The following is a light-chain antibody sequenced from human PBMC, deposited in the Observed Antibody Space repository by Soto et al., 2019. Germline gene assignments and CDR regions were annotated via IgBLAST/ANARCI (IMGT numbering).Light chain of an antibody. V-gene: IGLV2-23*01. CDR1: NSDVGSYNL. CDR2: EGS. Sequence: QSALTQPASVSGSPGQSITISCTGTNSDVGSYNLVSWYQQHPGKAPKLMIYEGSKRPSGVSNRFSGSKSGNTASLTISGLHAEDEADYYCCSYAGSSTYVFGTGTKLTVL. CDR3: CSYAGSSTYV. J-gene: IGLJ1*01.